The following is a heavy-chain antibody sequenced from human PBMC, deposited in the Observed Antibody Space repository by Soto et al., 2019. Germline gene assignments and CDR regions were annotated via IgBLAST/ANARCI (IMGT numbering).Heavy chain of an antibody. J-gene: IGHJ6*02. CDR3: ARGGYSYGSYYYYYYGMDV. D-gene: IGHD5-18*01. V-gene: IGHV1-8*01. CDR2: INPNSGNT. CDR1: GYTFTSYD. Sequence: QVQLVQSGAEVKKPGASVKVSCKASGYTFTSYDINWVRQATGQGLERMGWINPNSGNTGYAQKFQGRVTMTRNTSISTAYMELSSLRSEDTAVYYCARGGYSYGSYYYYYYGMDVWGQGTTVTVSS.